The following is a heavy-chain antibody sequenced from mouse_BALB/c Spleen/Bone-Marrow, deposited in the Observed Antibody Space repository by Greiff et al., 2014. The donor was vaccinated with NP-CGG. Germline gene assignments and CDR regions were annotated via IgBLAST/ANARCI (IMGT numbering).Heavy chain of an antibody. J-gene: IGHJ4*01. CDR3: ARRGGNPSYAMDY. CDR2: ISYDGSN. CDR1: GYSITSGYY. D-gene: IGHD2-1*01. V-gene: IGHV3-6*02. Sequence: VQLKESGPGLVKPSQSLSLTCSVTGYSITSGYYWNWIRQFPGNKLEWMGYISYDGSNNYNPSLKNRISITRDTSKNQFFLKLNSVTTEDTATYYCARRGGNPSYAMDYWGQGTSVTVSS.